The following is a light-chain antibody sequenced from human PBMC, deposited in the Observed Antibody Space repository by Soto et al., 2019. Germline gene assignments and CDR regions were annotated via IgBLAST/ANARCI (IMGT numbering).Light chain of an antibody. J-gene: IGKJ4*01. Sequence: IPMTQSPSSVSASVGDRVTITCRASQAITRSLGWYQQKPGKAPKVLIYSTSSLQSGVPSRFSGSGSGTDFTLTISSLQPEDFATYYCLQDYNYPLTFGGGTKVEIK. CDR3: LQDYNYPLT. V-gene: IGKV1-6*01. CDR1: QAITRS. CDR2: STS.